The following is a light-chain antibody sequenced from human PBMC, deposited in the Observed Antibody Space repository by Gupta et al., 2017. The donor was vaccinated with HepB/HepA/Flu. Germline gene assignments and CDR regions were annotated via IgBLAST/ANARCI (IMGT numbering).Light chain of an antibody. CDR1: QSVTSD. V-gene: IGKV3-11*01. CDR2: DAS. Sequence: ELVLTQSPATLSLSPGDRATLSCRASQSVTSDLAWYQQKPGQAPRLLIYDASNRATGIPGRFSGSGSGTDFTLTISSLEPEDFAVYSGQGRSNWHRLTLGPGTKLDIK. CDR3: QGRSNWHRLT. J-gene: IGKJ3*01.